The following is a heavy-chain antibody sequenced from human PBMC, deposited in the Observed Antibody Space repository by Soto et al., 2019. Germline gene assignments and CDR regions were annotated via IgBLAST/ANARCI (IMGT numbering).Heavy chain of an antibody. D-gene: IGHD3-16*02. J-gene: IGHJ4*02. CDR1: GGSISSDY. CDR3: ARARRVPSKGIWGGYRQEPNYFDY. V-gene: IGHV4-59*01. Sequence: SETLSLTCTVSGGSISSDYWSWIRKPPGKGLEWIGYIYYSGSTNYNPSLKSRVTMSVDTSKKQFSLKLSSVTAADTAVYYCARARRVPSKGIWGGYRQEPNYFDYWGQGTPVTVSS. CDR2: IYYSGST.